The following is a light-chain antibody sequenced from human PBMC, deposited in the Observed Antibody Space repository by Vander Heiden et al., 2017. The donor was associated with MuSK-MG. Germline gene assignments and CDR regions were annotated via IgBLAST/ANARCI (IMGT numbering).Light chain of an antibody. J-gene: IGLJ3*02. V-gene: IGLV1-47*02. CDR2: SNN. CDR3: AARDDSLSGVA. CDR1: SSNIGSNY. Sequence: QSVLTPPPSASGPPGPRVTISGSGSSSNIGSNYVYWYQQRPGTAPKLLIYSNNERPSGVPDRFSGSRSGTSASLAISGLRSEEEADYYCAARDDSLSGVAFGGGTKLTVL.